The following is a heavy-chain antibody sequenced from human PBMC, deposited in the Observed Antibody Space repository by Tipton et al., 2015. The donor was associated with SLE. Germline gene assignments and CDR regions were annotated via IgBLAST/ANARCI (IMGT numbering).Heavy chain of an antibody. Sequence: QLVQSGGGLVQPGGSLRLSCAASGFIFSYFEMNWIRQPPGKGLEWIGNIDYSGSTHDNPSLKSRVTTSVDTSKNQFSLKLNSVTAADTAVYYCARRPMGLAAFDIWGQGTVVTVSS. D-gene: IGHD3-16*01. CDR1: GFIFSYFE. J-gene: IGHJ3*02. CDR3: ARRPMGLAAFDI. CDR2: IDYSGST. V-gene: IGHV4-59*12.